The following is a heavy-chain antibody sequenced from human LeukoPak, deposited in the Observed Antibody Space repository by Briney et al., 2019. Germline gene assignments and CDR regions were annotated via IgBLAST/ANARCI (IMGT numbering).Heavy chain of an antibody. J-gene: IGHJ4*02. CDR2: IYYSGST. CDR1: GGSISSSSYS. CDR3: ARQQADSFDY. D-gene: IGHD6-25*01. Sequence: SETLSLTCTVSGGSISSSSYSWGWIRQPPGKGLEWIGSIYYSGSTYYNPSLKSRVTISVDTSKNQFSLKLSSVTAADTAVYYCARQQADSFDYWGQGTLVTVSS. V-gene: IGHV4-39*01.